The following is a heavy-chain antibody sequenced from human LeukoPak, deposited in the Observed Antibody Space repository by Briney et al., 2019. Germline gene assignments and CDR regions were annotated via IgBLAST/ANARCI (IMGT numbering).Heavy chain of an antibody. J-gene: IGHJ4*02. CDR2: ISGSGGST. CDR3: AKDYGSGSYYPFDY. CDR1: GFTFSSYA. D-gene: IGHD3-10*01. Sequence: GGSLRLSCAASGFTFSSYAMSWVRQAPGKGLEWVSAISGSGGSTYYADSVKGRFTNSRDNSKNTLYLQMNSLRAEDTAVYYCAKDYGSGSYYPFDYWGQGTLVTVSS. V-gene: IGHV3-23*01.